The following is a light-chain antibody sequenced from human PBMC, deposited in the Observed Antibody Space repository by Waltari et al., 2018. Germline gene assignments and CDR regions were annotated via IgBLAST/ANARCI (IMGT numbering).Light chain of an antibody. J-gene: IGKJ1*01. V-gene: IGKV3D-15*01. CDR2: GAS. Sequence: EIVMMQSPATLSVSHGERATLSCRASQSVSSNLAWYQQKPGQAPRLLIYGASTRATGIPARFSGSGSGTEFTLTISSLQSEDFAVYYCQQYNNWPWTFGQGTKVEIK. CDR1: QSVSSN. CDR3: QQYNNWPWT.